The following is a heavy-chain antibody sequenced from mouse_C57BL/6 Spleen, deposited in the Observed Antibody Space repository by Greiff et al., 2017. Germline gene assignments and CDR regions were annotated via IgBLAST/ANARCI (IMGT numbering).Heavy chain of an antibody. D-gene: IGHD1-1*01. V-gene: IGHV1-80*01. Sequence: QVQLQQSGAGLVKPGASVKISCKASGYAFSSYWMNWVKQRPGKGLEWIGQIYPGDGDTTYNGKFKGKAPLTADKSSSTAYMQLSSMTSEDAAVYFCARKATVVATRAMDYWGQGTSVTVSS. CDR3: ARKATVVATRAMDY. CDR2: IYPGDGDT. J-gene: IGHJ4*01. CDR1: GYAFSSYW.